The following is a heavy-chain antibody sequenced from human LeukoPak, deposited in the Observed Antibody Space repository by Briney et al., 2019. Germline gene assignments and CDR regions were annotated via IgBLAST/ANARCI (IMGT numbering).Heavy chain of an antibody. V-gene: IGHV2-70*11. Sequence: SGPALVKPTQTLTLTCSFSGFSLTTSGMCVNWIRQPPGKALEWLARIDWLDNKYYNTSLKTRLTISQDTSKNQVVLTMTNMDPVDTATYYCARMDNWNYALQFDYWGQGALVTVSS. CDR2: IDWLDNK. D-gene: IGHD1-7*01. CDR1: GFSLTTSGMC. CDR3: ARMDNWNYALQFDY. J-gene: IGHJ4*02.